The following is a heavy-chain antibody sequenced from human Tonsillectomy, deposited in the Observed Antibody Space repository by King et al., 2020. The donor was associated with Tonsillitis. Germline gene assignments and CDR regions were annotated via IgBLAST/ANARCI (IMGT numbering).Heavy chain of an antibody. CDR2: RSYDGSNK. V-gene: IGHV3-30-3*01. D-gene: IGHD4-17*01. CDR3: ARRDGALDYYFYGLDV. J-gene: IGHJ6*02. Sequence: QLVQSGGGVVQPGGSLRLSCAASGFTFSSYAMHWVRQAPGKGLEWVADRSYDGSNKYYADSGKGRFTISRDNSKNTLSLQMNSLRADDTSVYYCARRDGALDYYFYGLDVWGQGTTVTVSS. CDR1: GFTFSSYA.